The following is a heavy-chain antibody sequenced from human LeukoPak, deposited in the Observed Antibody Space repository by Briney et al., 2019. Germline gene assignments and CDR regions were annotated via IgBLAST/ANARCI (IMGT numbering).Heavy chain of an antibody. D-gene: IGHD5-18*01. CDR2: IWYDGGNK. V-gene: IGHV3-33*01. CDR3: ARAYSYGYGPLDY. Sequence: PGKSLRLSCAASGFTFSSYAMNWVRQAPGKGLEWVAVIWYDGGNKYYADSVKGRFTISRDNSKNTVYLQMNSLGAEDTAVYYCARAYSYGYGPLDYWGQGTLVTVSS. J-gene: IGHJ4*02. CDR1: GFTFSSYA.